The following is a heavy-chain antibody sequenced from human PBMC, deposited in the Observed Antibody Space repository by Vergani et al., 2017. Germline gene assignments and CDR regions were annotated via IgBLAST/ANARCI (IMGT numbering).Heavy chain of an antibody. CDR1: GFTFDDYA. Sequence: EVQLVESGGGLVQPGRSLRLSCAASGFTFDDYAMHWVRQAPGKGLEWVSGISWNSGSIGYADSVKGRFTISRDNAKNSLYLQMNSLRAEDTAEYYCARVKTVTNDYWGQGTLVTVSS. V-gene: IGHV3-9*01. J-gene: IGHJ4*02. CDR3: ARVKTVTNDY. CDR2: ISWNSGSI. D-gene: IGHD4-17*01.